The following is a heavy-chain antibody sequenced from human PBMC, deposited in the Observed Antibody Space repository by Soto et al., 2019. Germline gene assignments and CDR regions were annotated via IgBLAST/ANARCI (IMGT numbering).Heavy chain of an antibody. D-gene: IGHD3-16*02. CDR3: AKDTQLRVPGYVWGSYRYLDY. CDR1: GFTFSSYA. CDR2: ISGSGGST. Sequence: GGSPRLSCAASGFTFSSYAMSWVRQAPGKGLEWVSAISGSGGSTYYADTVKGRFTISRDNSKNTLYLQMNSLRAEDTAVYYCAKDTQLRVPGYVWGSYRYLDYWGQGTLVTVSS. J-gene: IGHJ4*02. V-gene: IGHV3-23*01.